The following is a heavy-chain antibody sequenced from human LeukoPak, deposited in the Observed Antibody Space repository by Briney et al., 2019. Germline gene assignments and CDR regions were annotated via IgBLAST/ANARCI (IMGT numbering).Heavy chain of an antibody. J-gene: IGHJ4*02. V-gene: IGHV1-3*01. CDR1: GYTFTSYA. CDR2: INAGNGNT. D-gene: IGHD6-19*01. Sequence: ASVKVSCKASGYTFTSYAMHWVRQAPGQRLEWMGRINAGNGNTKYSQRFQGRVTITRDTSASTAYMELSSLRSEDTAVYYCARAGIAVAGLGIDYWGQGTLVTVSS. CDR3: ARAGIAVAGLGIDY.